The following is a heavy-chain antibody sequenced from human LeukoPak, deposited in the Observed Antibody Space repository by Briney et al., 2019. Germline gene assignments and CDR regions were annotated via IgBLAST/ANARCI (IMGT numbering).Heavy chain of an antibody. CDR3: ARGGYQMLVGWFDP. D-gene: IGHD2-2*01. CDR2: IYYSGST. CDR1: GGSISSYY. V-gene: IGHV4-59*01. Sequence: SETLSLTCTVSGGSISSYYWSWIRQPPGKGLECIGYIYYSGSTNYNPSLKSRVTISVDMSKNQFSLKLSSVTAGDTAVYYCARGGYQMLVGWFDPWGQGTLVTVSS. J-gene: IGHJ5*02.